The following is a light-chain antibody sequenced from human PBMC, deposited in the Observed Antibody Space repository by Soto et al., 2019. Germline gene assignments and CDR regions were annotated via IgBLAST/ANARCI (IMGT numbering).Light chain of an antibody. V-gene: IGLV1-51*01. J-gene: IGLJ2*01. CDR2: DNN. CDR1: SCNIGKNY. Sequence: QSVLTQPPSVSAAPGQKVTISCSGSSCNIGKNYVSWYQQLPGTAPKLLIYDNNKRPSGIPDRFSGSKSGTSATLGITGLQTGDEADYYCETWDSSLSGTPVVFGGGTKLTVL. CDR3: ETWDSSLSGTPVV.